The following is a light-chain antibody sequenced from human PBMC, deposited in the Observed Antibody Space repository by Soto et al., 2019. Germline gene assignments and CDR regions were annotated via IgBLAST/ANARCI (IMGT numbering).Light chain of an antibody. CDR1: SSDIGAYDL. CDR3: TSFAPGRIYV. CDR2: EVS. V-gene: IGLV2-14*03. J-gene: IGLJ1*01. Sequence: QSVLTQPASVSGSTGRSITISCSGTSSDIGAYDLVSCYQQHPGRAPKLIIYEVSHRFTCLSYRFSRSKSGNPASPTISGHQAENEGGYYYTSFAPGRIYVFGSGTKVTV.